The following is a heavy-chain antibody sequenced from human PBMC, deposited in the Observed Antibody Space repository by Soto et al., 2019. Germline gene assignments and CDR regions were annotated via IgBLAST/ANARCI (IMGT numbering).Heavy chain of an antibody. CDR3: VKAGVYYYYGMDV. CDR2: ISYDGSNK. V-gene: IGHV3-30*18. Sequence: PGGSLRLSCAASGFTFSSYGMHWVRQAPGKGLEWVAVISYDGSNKYYADSVKGRFTISRDNSKNTLYLQMNSLRAEDTAVYYCVKAGVYYYYGMDVWGQGTTVTVSS. J-gene: IGHJ6*02. CDR1: GFTFSSYG. D-gene: IGHD3-3*01.